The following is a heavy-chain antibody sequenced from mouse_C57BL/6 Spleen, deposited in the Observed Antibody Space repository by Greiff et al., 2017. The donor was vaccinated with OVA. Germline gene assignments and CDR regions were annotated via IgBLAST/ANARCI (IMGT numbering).Heavy chain of an antibody. CDR1: GYSITSGYY. CDR3: ARDIRTAWFAY. V-gene: IGHV3-6*01. D-gene: IGHD4-1*01. J-gene: IGHJ3*01. Sequence: EVQLQQSGPGLVKPSQSLSLTCSVTGYSITSGYYWNWIRQFPGNKLEWMGYISYDGSNNYNPSLKNRISITRDTSKNQFFLKLNSVTTEDTATYYCARDIRTAWFAYWGQGTLVTVSA. CDR2: ISYDGSN.